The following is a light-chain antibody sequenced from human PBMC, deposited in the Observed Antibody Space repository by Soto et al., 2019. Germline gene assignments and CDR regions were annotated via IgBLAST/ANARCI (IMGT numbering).Light chain of an antibody. J-gene: IGLJ1*01. CDR1: SSDVGGYNY. CDR2: DVS. Sequence: QSALTQPRSVSGSPGQSVTISCTGTSSDVGGYNYVSWYQQYSGKAPKVMIYDVSKRPSGVPDRFSGSKSGNTASLTISGLQAEDEADYYCSSYAGNNNFVFGSGTKLTVL. V-gene: IGLV2-11*01. CDR3: SSYAGNNNFV.